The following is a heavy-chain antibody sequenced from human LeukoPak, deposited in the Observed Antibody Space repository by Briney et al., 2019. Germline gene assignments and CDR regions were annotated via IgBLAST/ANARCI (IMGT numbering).Heavy chain of an antibody. CDR1: GYTFTSYD. V-gene: IGHV1-8*01. CDR2: MNPNSGNT. Sequence: ASVKVSCKASGYTFTSYDINWVRQATGQGLEWMGWMNPNSGNTGYAQKFQGRVTMTRNTSISTAYMELSSLRSEDTAVYYCARSRGYTDGQTIDYWGQGTLVTVSS. CDR3: ARSRGYTDGQTIDY. J-gene: IGHJ4*02. D-gene: IGHD5-18*01.